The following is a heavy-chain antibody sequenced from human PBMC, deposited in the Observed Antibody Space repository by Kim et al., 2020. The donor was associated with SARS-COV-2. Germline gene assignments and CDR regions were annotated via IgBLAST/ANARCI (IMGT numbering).Heavy chain of an antibody. CDR2: ISWNSGSI. D-gene: IGHD1-1*01. V-gene: IGHV3-9*01. CDR1: GFTFDDYA. J-gene: IGHJ6*02. Sequence: GGSLRLSCAASGFTFDDYAMHWVRQAPGKGLEWVSGISWNSGSIGYADSVKGRFTISRDNAKNSLYLQMNSLRAEDTALYYCAKDMYPTRLGDYYYYGMDVWGQGTTVTVSS. CDR3: AKDMYPTRLGDYYYYGMDV.